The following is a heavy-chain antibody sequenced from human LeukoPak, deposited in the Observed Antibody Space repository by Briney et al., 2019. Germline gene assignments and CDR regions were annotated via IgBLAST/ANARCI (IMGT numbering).Heavy chain of an antibody. J-gene: IGHJ5*02. Sequence: GGSLRLSCSGSGFRFGGYALSWVRQAPGKGLEWIADITISGHTKNYADSVKGRFTISRDNARTSLYLQMNSLRVEDTGVYYCARGDPHADLWGQGTLVTVSS. CDR1: GFRFGGYA. CDR3: ARGDPHADL. V-gene: IGHV3-48*03. CDR2: ITISGHTK.